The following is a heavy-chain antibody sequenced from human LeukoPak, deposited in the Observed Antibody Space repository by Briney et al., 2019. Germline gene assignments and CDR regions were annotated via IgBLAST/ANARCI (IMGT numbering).Heavy chain of an antibody. V-gene: IGHV1-69*05. CDR3: ARDGDYDSSEYYFDY. J-gene: IGHJ4*02. CDR2: IIPIFGTA. CDR1: GGTFSGYA. Sequence: SVKVSCKASGGTFSGYAISWVRQAPGQGLEWMGRIIPIFGTANYAQKFQGRVTITTDESTSTAYMELSSLRSEDTAVYYCARDGDYDSSEYYFDYWGQGTLVTVSS. D-gene: IGHD3-22*01.